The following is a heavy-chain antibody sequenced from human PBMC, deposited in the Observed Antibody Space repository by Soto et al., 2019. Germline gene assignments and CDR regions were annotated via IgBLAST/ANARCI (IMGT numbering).Heavy chain of an antibody. CDR2: IYHSGST. V-gene: IGHV4-4*02. Sequence: QVQLQESGPGLVKPSGTLSLTCAVSSGSISSSNWWSWVRQPPGKGLEWIGEIYHSGSTNYNPSLKSRVTISVDKSKNQFSLKLSSVTAADTAVYYCARVEGGVINNYYYYMDVWGKGTTVTVSS. D-gene: IGHD3-10*01. CDR1: SGSISSSNW. CDR3: ARVEGGVINNYYYYMDV. J-gene: IGHJ6*03.